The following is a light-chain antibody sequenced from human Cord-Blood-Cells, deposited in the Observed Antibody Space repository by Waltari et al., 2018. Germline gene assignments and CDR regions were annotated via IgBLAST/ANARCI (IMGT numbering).Light chain of an antibody. CDR2: DVS. CDR1: SSDVGGYNY. CDR3: SSYTSSSTRV. V-gene: IGLV2-14*01. J-gene: IGLJ3*02. Sequence: QSALTQPASVSGSPGQSITISCTGTSSDVGGYNYVSWYQQHPGKAPKLIIYDVSKRPSGFSNRFSGSKSGNTASLTISGLQAEDEADYYCSSYTSSSTRVFGGGTKLTVL.